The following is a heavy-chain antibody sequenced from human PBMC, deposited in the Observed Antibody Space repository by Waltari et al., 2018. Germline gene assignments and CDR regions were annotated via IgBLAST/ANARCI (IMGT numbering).Heavy chain of an antibody. J-gene: IGHJ4*02. CDR2: IYYSGST. CDR1: GGSISSGDYY. Sequence: QVQLQESGPGLVKPSQTLSLTCTVSGGSISSGDYYWSWIRQPPGKGLEWIGYIYYSGSTYYNPSLKSRVTISVDTSKNQFSLKLSSVTAADTAVYYCARRFLGYNWNYAFDYWGQGTLVTVSS. CDR3: ARRFLGYNWNYAFDY. V-gene: IGHV4-30-4*08. D-gene: IGHD1-7*01.